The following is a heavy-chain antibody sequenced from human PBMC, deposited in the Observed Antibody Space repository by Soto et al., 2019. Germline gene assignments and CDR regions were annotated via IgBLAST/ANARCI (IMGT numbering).Heavy chain of an antibody. CDR1: GVSISSGGYY. Sequence: SSETLSLTCNFSGVSISSGGYYLSWIRQHPAKGLEWIGHIYYSGSTYYNPSLKSRVTISVDTSKNQFSLKLSSVTAADTAVYYCARGRPDDYGDPDYFDYWGQGALVTVSS. V-gene: IGHV4-31*03. CDR3: ARGRPDDYGDPDYFDY. J-gene: IGHJ4*02. CDR2: IYYSGST. D-gene: IGHD4-17*01.